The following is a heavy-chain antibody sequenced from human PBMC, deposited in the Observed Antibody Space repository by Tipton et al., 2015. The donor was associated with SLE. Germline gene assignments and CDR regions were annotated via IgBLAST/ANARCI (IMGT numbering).Heavy chain of an antibody. D-gene: IGHD3-22*01. J-gene: IGHJ4*02. CDR2: VFSSGTT. CDR1: SGSVSSGAYY. CDR3: ARYFYDSSGVCLFDL. V-gene: IGHV4-31*03. Sequence: TLSLTCTVSSGSVSSGAYYWSWIRQHPGKGLEWIGYVFSSGTTYYNPSLQGRLSMSLDTSKNQLSLQLSPVTSADTAVYYCARYFYDSSGVCLFDLWGQGTLVTVSS.